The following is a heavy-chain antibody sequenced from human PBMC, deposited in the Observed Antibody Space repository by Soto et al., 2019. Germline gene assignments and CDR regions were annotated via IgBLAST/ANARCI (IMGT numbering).Heavy chain of an antibody. CDR1: GFTFSSYG. CDR3: ARYITDYDFWSGPPPHDY. D-gene: IGHD3-3*01. J-gene: IGHJ4*02. Sequence: QTGGSLRLSGAAPGFTFSSYGMSWVRQGPGKGLEWVANIKQDGSEKYYVDAVKGRFTISRDNAKNSLYLQMNSLRAEDTAVYYCARYITDYDFWSGPPPHDYWGQGTLVTVSS. CDR2: IKQDGSEK. V-gene: IGHV3-7*01.